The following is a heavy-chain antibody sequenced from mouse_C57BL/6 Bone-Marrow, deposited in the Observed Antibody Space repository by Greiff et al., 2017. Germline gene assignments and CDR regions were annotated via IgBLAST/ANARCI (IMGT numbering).Heavy chain of an antibody. D-gene: IGHD3-2*02. CDR3: ARDTGRAWFAY. Sequence: QVQLKQPGAELVRPGTSVKLSCKASGYTFTSYWMHWVKQRPGQGLEWIGVIDPSDSYTNYNQKFKGKATLTVDTSSSTAYMQLSSLTSEDSAVYYCARDTGRAWFAYWGRGTLVTVSA. J-gene: IGHJ3*01. CDR2: IDPSDSYT. V-gene: IGHV1-59*01. CDR1: GYTFTSYW.